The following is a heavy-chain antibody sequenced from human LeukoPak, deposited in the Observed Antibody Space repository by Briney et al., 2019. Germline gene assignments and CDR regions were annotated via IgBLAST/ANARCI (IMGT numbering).Heavy chain of an antibody. V-gene: IGHV3-21*01. CDR1: GFTFSSYS. D-gene: IGHD6-6*01. CDR3: ARGEYSSSSGFDY. CDR2: ISSSSSYI. J-gene: IGHJ4*02. Sequence: GGSLRLSCAASGFTFSSYSMNWVRQAPGKGLEWVSSISSSSSYIYYADSVKGRFTISRDNAKNSLYLQMNSLRAEDTAVYYCARGEYSSSSGFDYWGQGTLVTVSS.